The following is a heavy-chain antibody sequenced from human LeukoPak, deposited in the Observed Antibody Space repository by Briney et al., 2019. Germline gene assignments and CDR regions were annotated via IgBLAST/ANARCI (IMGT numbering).Heavy chain of an antibody. D-gene: IGHD3-10*01. Sequence: EASVKVSFKASGDTFSSYAVTWVRQAPGQGREGMGGFIPMFGTADYGQKFQDRVSISMDESSTTTYMEVSSLTSEDTAVYYCARVKLGRPYGSTGDFYNMDGWGKGTTVTVSS. CDR2: FIPMFGTA. CDR3: ARVKLGRPYGSTGDFYNMDG. V-gene: IGHV1-69*05. CDR1: GDTFSSYA. J-gene: IGHJ6*03.